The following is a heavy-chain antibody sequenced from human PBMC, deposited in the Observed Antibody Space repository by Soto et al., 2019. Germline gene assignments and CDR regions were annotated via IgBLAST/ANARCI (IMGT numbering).Heavy chain of an antibody. CDR3: ARELQGPTAFDF. Sequence: QVQLVESGGGVVQPGRSLRLSCEASGFTFNSYAMHWVRQAPGKGLEWAAVISYDGNNKYYASSLKGRFTISRDNSKNTLYLQMSSLRGDDTAIYYCARELQGPTAFDFWGQGTMVTVSS. CDR2: ISYDGNNK. D-gene: IGHD2-15*01. V-gene: IGHV3-30-3*01. CDR1: GFTFNSYA. J-gene: IGHJ3*01.